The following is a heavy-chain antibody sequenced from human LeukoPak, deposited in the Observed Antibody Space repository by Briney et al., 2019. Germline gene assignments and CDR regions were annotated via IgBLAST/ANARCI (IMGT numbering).Heavy chain of an antibody. Sequence: GGSLRLSCAASGFTFSDYFMSWIREAPGKGGEWVSYISSSSSIIYYGDSVKGRFTISRDNAKNSLYLQMNSLRVEDTAVYYCARGTRAVAGTFLDYWGQGTLVTVSS. CDR1: GFTFSDYF. CDR3: ARGTRAVAGTFLDY. V-gene: IGHV3-11*04. J-gene: IGHJ4*02. CDR2: ISSSSSII. D-gene: IGHD6-19*01.